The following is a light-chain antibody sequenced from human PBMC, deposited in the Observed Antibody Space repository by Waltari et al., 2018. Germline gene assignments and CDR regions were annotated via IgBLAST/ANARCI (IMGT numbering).Light chain of an antibody. V-gene: IGLV2-14*03. Sequence: QSALTQPASVAGSPGQSITISCTGTSSDVGGSNYFSWYQQHPGKAPKLMIFDVSNRPSGVSNRFSGSKSGNTASLTISGLQAEDEADYYCSSYISSSTLELFGGGTSLTVL. CDR3: SSYISSSTLEL. CDR1: SSDVGGSNY. J-gene: IGLJ2*01. CDR2: DVS.